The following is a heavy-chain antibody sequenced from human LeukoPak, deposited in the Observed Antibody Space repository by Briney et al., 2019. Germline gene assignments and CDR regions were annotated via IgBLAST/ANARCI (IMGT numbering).Heavy chain of an antibody. V-gene: IGHV4-4*07. CDR3: ARAVAYYDVLSGYDNHMDV. CDR2: IQISGST. CDR1: GDSIRSYY. Sequence: SETLSLTCTVSGDSIRSYYWSWIRQPAGSGLEWIGRIQISGSTNYNPSLKSRLSISLDPSKKQFSLRLSSVTAADTAVYYCARAVAYYDVLSGYDNHMDVWGKGTTVTVSS. J-gene: IGHJ6*03. D-gene: IGHD3-3*01.